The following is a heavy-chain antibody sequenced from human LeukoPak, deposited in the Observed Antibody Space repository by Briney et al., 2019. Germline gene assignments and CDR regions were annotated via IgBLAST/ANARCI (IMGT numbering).Heavy chain of an antibody. CDR1: GGTFSSYA. V-gene: IGHV1-69*04. J-gene: IGHJ6*02. Sequence: ASVKVSCKASGGTFSSYAISWVRQAPGQGLEWMGRIIPILGIANYAQKFQGRVTITADKSTSTAYMELSSLRSEDTAVYYCARDLCSGGSCYITYYYYGMDVWGQGTTVTVSS. CDR3: ARDLCSGGSCYITYYYYGMDV. CDR2: IIPILGIA. D-gene: IGHD2-15*01.